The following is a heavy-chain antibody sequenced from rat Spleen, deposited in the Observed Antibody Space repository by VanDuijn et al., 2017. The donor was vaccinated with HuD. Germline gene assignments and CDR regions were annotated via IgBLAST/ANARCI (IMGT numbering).Heavy chain of an antibody. J-gene: IGHJ2*01. CDR2: IVYDGTRT. D-gene: IGHD1-4*01. CDR3: AREAGLPFHYFDY. Sequence: EVQLVETGGGLVQPGRSLKLSCVASGFTFSKYWMYWVRRAPGKGLEWVATIVYDGTRTYFRDSVKGRFTLSRDNTKSTLYLQMNSLRSEDTATYFCAREAGLPFHYFDYWGQGVMVTVSS. V-gene: IGHV5-29*01. CDR1: GFTFSKYW.